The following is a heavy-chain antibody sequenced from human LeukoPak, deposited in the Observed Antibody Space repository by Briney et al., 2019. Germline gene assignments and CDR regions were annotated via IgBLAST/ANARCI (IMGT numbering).Heavy chain of an antibody. Sequence: PGGSLRLSCAASGFTCSSYAMSWVRQAPGKGLEWVSAISGSGGSTYYADSVKGRFTISRDNSKNTLYLQMNSLRAEDTAVYYCAKDQVGDYYGPSYGMDVWGQGTTVTVSS. J-gene: IGHJ6*02. CDR1: GFTCSSYA. D-gene: IGHD3-10*01. CDR2: ISGSGGST. V-gene: IGHV3-23*01. CDR3: AKDQVGDYYGPSYGMDV.